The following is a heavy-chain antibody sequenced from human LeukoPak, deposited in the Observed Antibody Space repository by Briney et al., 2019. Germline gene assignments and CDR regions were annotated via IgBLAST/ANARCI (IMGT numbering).Heavy chain of an antibody. Sequence: GGSLRLSCAASGFTFSAHGMHWVRQAPGKGLEWVAVIWYDGSNKYYADSVKGRFTISRDNSKNTLYLQMNSLRAEDTAVYYCAKDMIVVVSGAFDIWGQGTMVTVSS. V-gene: IGHV3-33*06. CDR2: IWYDGSNK. CDR3: AKDMIVVVSGAFDI. D-gene: IGHD3-22*01. CDR1: GFTFSAHG. J-gene: IGHJ3*02.